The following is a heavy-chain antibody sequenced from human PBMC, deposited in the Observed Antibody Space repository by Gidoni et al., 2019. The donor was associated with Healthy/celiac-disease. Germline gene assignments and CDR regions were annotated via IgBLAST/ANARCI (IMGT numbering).Heavy chain of an antibody. V-gene: IGHV1-69*01. CDR3: ARGAVGATFPTTDY. Sequence: QVQLVQSGAEVKKPGSSVTVSCKASGGPFRSYAISWVRQAPGQGLEWMGGIIPIFGTANYAQKFQGRVTITADESTSTAYMELSSLRSEDTAVYYCARGAVGATFPTTDYWGQGTLVTVSS. CDR2: IIPIFGTA. J-gene: IGHJ4*02. CDR1: GGPFRSYA. D-gene: IGHD1-26*01.